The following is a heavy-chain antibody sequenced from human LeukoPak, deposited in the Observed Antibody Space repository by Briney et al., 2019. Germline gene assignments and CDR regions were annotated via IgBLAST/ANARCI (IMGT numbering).Heavy chain of an antibody. D-gene: IGHD4/OR15-4a*01. CDR3: ARVPIMDGAAHDAFDI. V-gene: IGHV3-48*04. CDR2: ISSSSRTI. J-gene: IGHJ3*02. CDR1: GFTFSNYN. Sequence: GGSLRLSCVASGFTFSNYNMNWVRQAPGKGLEWVSYISSSSRTIYYTDAVKGRFTISRDNAKNSLYLQMNSLSAEDTAVYYCARVPIMDGAAHDAFDIWGQGTMVTVSS.